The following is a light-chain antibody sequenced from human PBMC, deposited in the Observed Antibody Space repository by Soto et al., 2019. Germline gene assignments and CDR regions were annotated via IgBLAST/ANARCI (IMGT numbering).Light chain of an antibody. Sequence: IQMTQSPSSLSASVGDRVTITCRASQSISSYLNWYQQKAGTAPKLLIYTASSLQSGVPSRFSGSGSGTDFTLTISSLQPEDFATYYCLQDSNYPLTFGGGTKVEIK. CDR3: LQDSNYPLT. CDR1: QSISSY. J-gene: IGKJ4*01. V-gene: IGKV1-39*01. CDR2: TAS.